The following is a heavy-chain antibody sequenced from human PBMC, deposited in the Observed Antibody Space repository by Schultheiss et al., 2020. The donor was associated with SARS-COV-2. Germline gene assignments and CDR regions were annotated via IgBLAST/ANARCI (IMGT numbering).Heavy chain of an antibody. CDR2: ISYDGSNK. J-gene: IGHJ5*02. CDR3: ARHIETAEVKWFDP. CDR1: GFTFSSYA. V-gene: IGHV3-30*01. D-gene: IGHD3-22*01. Sequence: GGSLRLSCAASGFTFSSYAMHWVRQAPGKGLEWVAVISYDGSNKYYADSVKGRFTISRDNSKNTLYLQMNSLRAEDTAVYYCARHIETAEVKWFDPWGQGTLVTVSS.